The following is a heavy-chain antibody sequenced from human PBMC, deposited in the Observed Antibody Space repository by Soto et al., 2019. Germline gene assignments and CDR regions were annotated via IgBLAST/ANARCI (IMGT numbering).Heavy chain of an antibody. J-gene: IGHJ4*02. V-gene: IGHV4-30-4*01. CDR2: IYYSGST. CDR1: GGSISSGDYY. CDR3: ARESTYYYDSSLPRFDY. D-gene: IGHD3-22*01. Sequence: SETLSLTCTVSGGSISSGDYYWSWTRQPPGKGLEWIGYIYYSGSTYYNPSLKSRVTISVDTSKNQFSLKLSSVTAADTAVYYCARESTYYYDSSLPRFDYWGQGTLVTVSS.